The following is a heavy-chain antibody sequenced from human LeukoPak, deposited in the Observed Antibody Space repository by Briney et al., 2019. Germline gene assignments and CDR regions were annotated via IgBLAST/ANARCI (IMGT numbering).Heavy chain of an antibody. D-gene: IGHD3-10*01. Sequence: GGSLRLSCAASGFTFSSYAMHWVRQAPGKGLEWVALISYDGSNKYYADSVKGRFTISRDNSKNTLYVQMSSLRAEDTAVYYCAKESMWFGESNPFDYWGQGTLVTVSS. V-gene: IGHV3-30*04. CDR3: AKESMWFGESNPFDY. CDR2: ISYDGSNK. CDR1: GFTFSSYA. J-gene: IGHJ4*02.